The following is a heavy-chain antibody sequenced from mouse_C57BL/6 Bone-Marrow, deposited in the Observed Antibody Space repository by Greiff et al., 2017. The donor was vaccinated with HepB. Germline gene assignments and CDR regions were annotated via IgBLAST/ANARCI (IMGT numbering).Heavy chain of an antibody. CDR3: ARGVTTVVARYAMDY. CDR2: IYPRSGNT. V-gene: IGHV1-81*01. J-gene: IGHJ4*01. D-gene: IGHD1-1*01. CDR1: GYTFTSYG. Sequence: QVQLQQSGAELARPGASVKLSCKASGYTFTSYGISWVKQRTGQGLEWIGEIYPRSGNTYYNEKFEGKATLTADKSSSTAYMELRSLTSEDSAVYFCARGVTTVVARYAMDYWGQGTSVTVSS.